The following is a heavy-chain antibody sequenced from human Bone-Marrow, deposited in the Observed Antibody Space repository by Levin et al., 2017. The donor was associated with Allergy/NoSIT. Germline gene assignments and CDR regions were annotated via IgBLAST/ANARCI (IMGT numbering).Heavy chain of an antibody. Sequence: PSETLSLTCAVYGGSFSGYYWSWIRQPPGKGLEWIGEINHSGSTNYNPSLKSRVTISVDTSKNQFSLKLSSVTAADTAVYYCARGSSGFMGNFDYWGQGTLVTVSS. J-gene: IGHJ4*02. CDR1: GGSFSGYY. CDR2: INHSGST. D-gene: IGHD6-19*01. CDR3: ARGSSGFMGNFDY. V-gene: IGHV4-34*01.